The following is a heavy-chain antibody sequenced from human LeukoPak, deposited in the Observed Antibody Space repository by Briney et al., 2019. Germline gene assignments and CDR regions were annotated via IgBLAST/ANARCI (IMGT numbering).Heavy chain of an antibody. V-gene: IGHV4-59*01. CDR2: IYYSGST. D-gene: IGHD2-2*01. CDR1: GGSIRSYY. J-gene: IGHJ6*03. Sequence: SETLSLTCTVSGGSIRSYYWSWIRQPPGKGLEWIGYIYYSGSTNYNPSLKSRVTISVDTSKNQFSLKLSSVTAADTAVYYCARGDCSSTICYSPMDVWGKGTTVTVSS. CDR3: ARGDCSSTICYSPMDV.